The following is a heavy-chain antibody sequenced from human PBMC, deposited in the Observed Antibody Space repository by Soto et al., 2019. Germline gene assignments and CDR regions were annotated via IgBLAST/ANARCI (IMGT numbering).Heavy chain of an antibody. CDR1: GGTFTNYA. Sequence: QAHLVQSGAEVTKPGSSVKVSCKASGGTFTNYAISWVRQAPGQGLEWMGGIIPIFGTTNYAQKFQGRVTITADKSPQTVYMELNPLRSEDTGVYYCAGRLGPQWYFDFWGRGTRVTVSS. J-gene: IGHJ2*01. CDR3: AGRLGPQWYFDF. D-gene: IGHD7-27*01. CDR2: IIPIFGTT. V-gene: IGHV1-69*14.